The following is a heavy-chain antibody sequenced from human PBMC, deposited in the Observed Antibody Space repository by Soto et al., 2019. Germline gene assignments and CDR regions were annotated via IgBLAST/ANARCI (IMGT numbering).Heavy chain of an antibody. Sequence: LSINCTVVGGSIITAGSYWSWIRQHPGKGLEWIGYIYYSGSTYYNPSLKSRVTISVDTSKNRFSLKLSSVTAADTAVYYCASHWSGFYGGASDIWGHGTIVTVSS. CDR2: IYYSGST. CDR3: ASHWSGFYGGASDI. D-gene: IGHD4-17*01. CDR1: GGSIITAGSY. V-gene: IGHV4-31*03. J-gene: IGHJ3*02.